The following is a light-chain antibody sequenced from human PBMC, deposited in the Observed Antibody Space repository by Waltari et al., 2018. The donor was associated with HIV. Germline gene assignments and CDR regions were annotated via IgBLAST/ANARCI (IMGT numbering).Light chain of an antibody. J-gene: IGKJ1*01. CDR3: HQRSTWPRT. V-gene: IGKV3-11*01. CDR2: DAS. Sequence: EIVLTQSPATLSLSTGERATLSCRARQSVSNYLAWYQQKSGQAPRLLIYDASNRATGIPARFSASGSGTDFTLTISSLQPEDFAFYYCHQRSTWPRTFGQGTKVEIK. CDR1: QSVSNY.